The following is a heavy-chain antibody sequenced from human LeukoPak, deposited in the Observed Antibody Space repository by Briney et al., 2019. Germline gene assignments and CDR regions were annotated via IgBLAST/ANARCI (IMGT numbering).Heavy chain of an antibody. J-gene: IGHJ4*02. CDR1: GFTFSSYA. CDR2: ISGSGGST. V-gene: IGHV3-23*01. CDR3: AKDVIRGVIFSFDY. Sequence: PGGSLILSCAASGFTFSSYAMSWVRQAPGKGLEWVSTISGSGGSTYYADSVKGRFTISRDNSKNTLYLQMNSLRAEDTAVYYCAKDVIRGVIFSFDYWGQGTLVTVSS. D-gene: IGHD3-10*01.